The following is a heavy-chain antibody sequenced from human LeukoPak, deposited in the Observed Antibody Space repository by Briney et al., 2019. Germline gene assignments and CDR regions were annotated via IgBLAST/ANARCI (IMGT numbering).Heavy chain of an antibody. CDR2: IRGSGTT. Sequence: AGGSLRLSCAASGFTVSSNYMSWVRQAPGKGLESVGFIRGSGTTQYATSVRGRFTISRDDSKSIAYLQMNSLKTEDTAVYYCSRDKFYVWFDPWGQGTLVTVSS. CDR1: GFTVSSNY. J-gene: IGHJ5*02. D-gene: IGHD3-16*01. V-gene: IGHV3-71*01. CDR3: SRDKFYVWFDP.